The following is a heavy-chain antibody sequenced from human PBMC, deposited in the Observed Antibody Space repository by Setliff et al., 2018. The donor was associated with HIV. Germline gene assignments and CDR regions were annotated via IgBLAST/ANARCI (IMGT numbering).Heavy chain of an antibody. CDR2: INPSDGTT. CDR1: GYTFTSCF. CDR3: AAADNRRGDAFDI. V-gene: IGHV1-46*01. D-gene: IGHD3-9*01. Sequence: ASVKVSCKASGYTFTSCFMHWVRQAPGQGLEYMGIINPSDGTTDYAQKFQERVTITRDMSTSTAYMELSSLRSEDTAVYYCAAADNRRGDAFDIWGQGTMVTVSS. J-gene: IGHJ3*02.